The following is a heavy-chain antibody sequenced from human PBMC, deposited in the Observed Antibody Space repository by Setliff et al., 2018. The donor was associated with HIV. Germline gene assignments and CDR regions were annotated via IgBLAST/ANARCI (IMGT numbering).Heavy chain of an antibody. Sequence: GGSLRLSCAAAGFTFSKAWMSWFRQTPGKGLEWVGRIKSRTVTETTDVAAPVKGRFTISRDDSKNTLYLQMNSLRAEDTALYYCAKSGVRPHPSHDYYYGMDVWGQGTTVTVSS. V-gene: IGHV3-15*01. CDR1: GFTFSKAW. J-gene: IGHJ6*02. CDR2: IKSRTVTETT. D-gene: IGHD1-1*01. CDR3: AKSGVRPHPSHDYYYGMDV.